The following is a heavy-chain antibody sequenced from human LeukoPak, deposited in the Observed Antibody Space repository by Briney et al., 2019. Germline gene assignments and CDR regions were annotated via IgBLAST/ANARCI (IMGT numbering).Heavy chain of an antibody. CDR1: GYSISSGYY. V-gene: IGHV4-38-2*02. D-gene: IGHD3-22*01. Sequence: SETLSLTCTVSGYSISSGYYWGWIRQPPGKGLEWIGRIYTSGSTNYNPSLKSRVTMSVDTSKNQFSLKLSSVTAADTAVYYCARDRDSSGYWDDAFDIWGQGTMVTVSS. CDR3: ARDRDSSGYWDDAFDI. J-gene: IGHJ3*02. CDR2: IYTSGST.